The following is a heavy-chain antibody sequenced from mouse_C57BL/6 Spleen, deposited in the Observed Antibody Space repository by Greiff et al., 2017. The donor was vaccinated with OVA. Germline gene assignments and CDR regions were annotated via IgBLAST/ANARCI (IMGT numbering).Heavy chain of an antibody. D-gene: IGHD4-1*01. CDR3: ARSRLTGTYYYAMDY. V-gene: IGHV3-6*01. CDR2: ISYDGSN. Sequence: DVQLQESGPGLVKPSQSLSLTCSVTGYSITSGYYWNWIRQFPGNKLEWMGYISYDGSNNYNPSLKNRISITRDTSKNQFFLKLNSVTTEDTATYYCARSRLTGTYYYAMDYWGQGTSVTVSS. CDR1: GYSITSGYY. J-gene: IGHJ4*01.